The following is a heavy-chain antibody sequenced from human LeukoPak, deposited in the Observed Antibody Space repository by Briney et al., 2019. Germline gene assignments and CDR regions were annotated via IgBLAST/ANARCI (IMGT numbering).Heavy chain of an antibody. CDR2: IWYDGSNK. V-gene: IGHV3-33*06. J-gene: IGHJ4*02. CDR1: GFTFSSYG. D-gene: IGHD1-7*01. CDR3: AKDGNRYNWNYGSNFDY. Sequence: GRSLRLSCAASGFTFSSYGMHWVRQAPGKGLEWVAVIWYDGSNKYYADSVKGRFTISRDNSKNTLYLQMNSLRAEDTAVYYCAKDGNRYNWNYGSNFDYWGQGTLVTVSS.